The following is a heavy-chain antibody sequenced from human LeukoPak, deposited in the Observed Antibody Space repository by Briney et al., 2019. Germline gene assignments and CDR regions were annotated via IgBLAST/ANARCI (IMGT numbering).Heavy chain of an antibody. Sequence: SETLSLTCSVSGGSISSHYWSWIRQPPGKGLEWIEYIDDSGSTNYNPSLKSRVSISVDTSKNQFSLKLSSVTTADTAMYYCARESYSSSWPAGFYYVDVWGKGTTVTVS. J-gene: IGHJ6*03. CDR3: ARESYSSSWPAGFYYVDV. V-gene: IGHV4-59*11. CDR1: GGSISSHY. D-gene: IGHD6-13*01. CDR2: IDDSGST.